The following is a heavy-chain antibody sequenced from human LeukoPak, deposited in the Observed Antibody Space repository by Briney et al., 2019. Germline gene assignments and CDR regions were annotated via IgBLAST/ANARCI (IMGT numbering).Heavy chain of an antibody. D-gene: IGHD3-3*01. J-gene: IGHJ4*02. CDR1: GYSISSGYY. Sequence: KPSETLSLTCAVSGYSISSGYYWGWIRPPPGKGLEWIGRIYHSGSTYYNPSLKRRVTISGDTSKNQFSLKLSSVTAADTAVYYCASRLLYPSAFDYWGQGTLVTVSS. V-gene: IGHV4-38-2*01. CDR2: IYHSGST. CDR3: ASRLLYPSAFDY.